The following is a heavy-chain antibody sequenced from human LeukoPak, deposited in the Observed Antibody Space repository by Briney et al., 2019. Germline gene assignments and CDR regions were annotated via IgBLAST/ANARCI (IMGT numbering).Heavy chain of an antibody. Sequence: GGSLRLSCAASGFTFSSYAMSWVRQAPGKGLEWVSTISGSGDRTYYADSVRGRFTISRDNSKTTLYLQMNSLRAEDTAVYYCARGALEMATITSPYYFDYWGQGTLVTVSS. V-gene: IGHV3-23*01. CDR1: GFTFSSYA. D-gene: IGHD5-24*01. J-gene: IGHJ4*02. CDR2: ISGSGDRT. CDR3: ARGALEMATITSPYYFDY.